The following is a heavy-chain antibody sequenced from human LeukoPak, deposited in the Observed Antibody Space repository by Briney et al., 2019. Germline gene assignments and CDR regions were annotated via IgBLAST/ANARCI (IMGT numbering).Heavy chain of an antibody. CDR1: GFTFSSYS. CDR2: ISSSSSYI. V-gene: IGHV3-21*01. D-gene: IGHD2-2*01. CDR3: ARDRRHCSSTSCYSKGFDP. J-gene: IGHJ5*02. Sequence: GGSLRLSCAASGFTFSSYSMNWVRQAPGKGLEWVSSISSSSSYIYYADSVKGRFTISRDNAKNSLYLQVNSLRAEDTAVYYCARDRRHCSSTSCYSKGFDPWGQGTLVTVSS.